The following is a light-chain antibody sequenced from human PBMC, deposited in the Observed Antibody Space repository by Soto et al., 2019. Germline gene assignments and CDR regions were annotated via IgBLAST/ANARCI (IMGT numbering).Light chain of an antibody. Sequence: QSALTQPASVSGSPGQSFTISCTGTSSDVGGYNYVSWYQQHPGKAPKLMIYEVSNRPSGVSNRFSGSKSGNTASLTISGLQAEDEADYYCSSYTIRSTLFGGGTKVTV. CDR2: EVS. CDR1: SSDVGGYNY. CDR3: SSYTIRSTL. J-gene: IGLJ2*01. V-gene: IGLV2-14*01.